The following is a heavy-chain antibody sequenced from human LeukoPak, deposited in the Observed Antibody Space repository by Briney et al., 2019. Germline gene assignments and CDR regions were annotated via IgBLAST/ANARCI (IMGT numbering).Heavy chain of an antibody. CDR1: GFTFSSYA. D-gene: IGHD5-18*01. J-gene: IGHJ5*02. CDR2: ISGSGDNT. CDR3: ARGVTAMPNWFDP. Sequence: GGSPRLSCAASGFTFSSYAMSWVRQAPGKGLEWVSAISGSGDNTYYADSVKGRFTISRDNSKNTLYLQMNSLRAEDTAVYYCARGVTAMPNWFDPWGQGTLVTVSS. V-gene: IGHV3-23*01.